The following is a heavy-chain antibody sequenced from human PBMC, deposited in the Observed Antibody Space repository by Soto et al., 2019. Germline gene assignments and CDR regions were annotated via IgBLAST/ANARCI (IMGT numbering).Heavy chain of an antibody. CDR1: GGSISSYY. Sequence: SETLSLTCTVSGGSISSYYWSWIRQPAGKGLEWIGRIYTSGSTNYNPSLKSRVTMSVDTSKNQFSLKLSSVTAADTAVYYCARDHPQSYYDILTGTRGMDVWGQGTTVTVSS. CDR3: ARDHPQSYYDILTGTRGMDV. J-gene: IGHJ6*02. D-gene: IGHD3-9*01. V-gene: IGHV4-4*07. CDR2: IYTSGST.